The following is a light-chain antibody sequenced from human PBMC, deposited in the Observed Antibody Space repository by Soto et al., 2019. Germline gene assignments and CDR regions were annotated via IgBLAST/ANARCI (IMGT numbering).Light chain of an antibody. CDR2: EVT. V-gene: IGLV2-8*01. J-gene: IGLJ2*01. CDR1: SSDVGGYND. Sequence: QSALTQPPSASGSPGQSVAISCTGTSSDVGGYNDVSWYQQHPGKAPKLMIYEVTERPSGVPDRFSGSKSGNTASLTVSGLQADDEADYSSSSKAGSNNLGVGFCGGTKLTVL. CDR3: SSKAGSNNLGVG.